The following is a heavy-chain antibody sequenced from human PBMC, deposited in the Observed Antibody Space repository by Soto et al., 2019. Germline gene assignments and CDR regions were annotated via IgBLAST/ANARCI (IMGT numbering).Heavy chain of an antibody. CDR2: ISSSSSYI. CDR1: GFTFSSYS. D-gene: IGHD6-19*01. J-gene: IGHJ4*02. CDR3: ASIYYSSGWYGRGDY. Sequence: EVQLVESGGGLIKPGGSLRLSCAASGFTFSSYSMNWVRQAPGKGLEWVSSISSSSSYIYYEDSVKGRFTISRDNAKNSLYLQMNSLRAEDTAVYYCASIYYSSGWYGRGDYWGQGTLVTVSS. V-gene: IGHV3-21*01.